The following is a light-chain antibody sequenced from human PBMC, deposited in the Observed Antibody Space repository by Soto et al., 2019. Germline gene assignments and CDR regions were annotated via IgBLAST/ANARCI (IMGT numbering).Light chain of an antibody. CDR1: SANVGAAYD. CDR2: GNN. J-gene: IGLJ3*02. Sequence: QSLLTQPPSVSFGPGQRITISCIGGSANVGAAYDVHWYQQLPETAPKLLIYGNNIRPSGVPDRFSGSKSGTSASLAITGLQAEDEADYYCHSYDRSLSGSVFGGGTQLTVL. V-gene: IGLV1-40*01. CDR3: HSYDRSLSGSV.